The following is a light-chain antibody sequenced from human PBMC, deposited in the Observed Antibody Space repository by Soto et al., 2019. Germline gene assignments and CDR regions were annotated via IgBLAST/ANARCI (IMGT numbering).Light chain of an antibody. Sequence: QSVLSQPPSVSGAPGQRVTISCTGSTSNIGKGYDVHWYQQVPGTAPKLLIYGSIVRPSGVPDRFSGARSGSSASLAITGLQAEDEADYYCQSYDSTLSDWVFGGGTKVTVL. CDR2: GSI. J-gene: IGLJ3*02. V-gene: IGLV1-40*01. CDR1: TSNIGKGYD. CDR3: QSYDSTLSDWV.